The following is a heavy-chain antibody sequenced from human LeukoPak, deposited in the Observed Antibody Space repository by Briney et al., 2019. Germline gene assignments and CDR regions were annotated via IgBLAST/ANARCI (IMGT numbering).Heavy chain of an antibody. D-gene: IGHD5-18*01. J-gene: IGHJ5*02. CDR1: GFTFSSYA. Sequence: HPGGSLRLSCAASGFTFSSYAMSWVRQAPGKGLEWVSVISGNGGRTYYADSVKGRFTISRDNSKNTLYLQMNSLRAEDTAVYYCAKVRDLDTVLGRFDNWGQGTLVTVSS. CDR2: ISGNGGRT. CDR3: AKVRDLDTVLGRFDN. V-gene: IGHV3-23*01.